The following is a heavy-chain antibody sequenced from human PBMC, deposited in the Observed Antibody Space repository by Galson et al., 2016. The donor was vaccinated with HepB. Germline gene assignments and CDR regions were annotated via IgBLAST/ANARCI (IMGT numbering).Heavy chain of an antibody. CDR1: GLTLSTYS. Sequence: SLRLSCAVSGLTLSTYSTNWVRQAPGKGLEWIAYIRSRSNDRAIFYAGSVKGRFTISGDNADSMYLQMNSLRDEDTAVYYCVRDHDWGFDYWGQGALVTVSS. D-gene: IGHD7-27*01. CDR3: VRDHDWGFDY. CDR2: IRSRSNDRAI. J-gene: IGHJ4*02. V-gene: IGHV3-48*02.